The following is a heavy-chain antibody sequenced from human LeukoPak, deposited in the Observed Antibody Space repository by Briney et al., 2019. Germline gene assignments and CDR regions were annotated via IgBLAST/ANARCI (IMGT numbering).Heavy chain of an antibody. CDR3: ARVVVVPAAQFDY. CDR1: GYTFTGYY. D-gene: IGHD2-2*01. CDR2: INPNSGGT. Sequence: ASVKVSCKASGYTFTGYYMHWVRQAPGQGLEWMGWINPNSGGTNDAQKFQGRVTMTRDTSISTAYMELSRLRSDDTAVYYCARVVVVPAAQFDYWGKGTLVTVSS. V-gene: IGHV1-2*02. J-gene: IGHJ4*02.